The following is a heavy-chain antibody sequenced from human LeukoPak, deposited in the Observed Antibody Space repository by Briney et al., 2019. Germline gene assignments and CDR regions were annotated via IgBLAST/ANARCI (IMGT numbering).Heavy chain of an antibody. J-gene: IGHJ4*02. V-gene: IGHV1-18*01. D-gene: IGHD6-6*01. Sequence: ASVKVSCKASGYTFSNYAISWVRPAPGQGLEGMGWISAYNGNTNYAPKLQGRVTMTTDTSTSAAYMELRSLRSDDTAVYYCARAWGEDIAARPYYFDYWGQGSLVTVSS. CDR2: ISAYNGNT. CDR3: ARAWGEDIAARPYYFDY. CDR1: GYTFSNYA.